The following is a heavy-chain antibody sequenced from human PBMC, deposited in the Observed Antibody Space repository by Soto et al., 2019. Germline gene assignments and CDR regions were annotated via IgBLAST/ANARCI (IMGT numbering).Heavy chain of an antibody. CDR3: ARDLWGYCGTDCYPLDV. V-gene: IGHV4-59*01. D-gene: IGHD2-21*02. CDR1: GGSISSYY. Sequence: PSETLSLTCTVSGGSISSYYWSWIRQPPGKGLEWIGYMYSTGSTVYNPSLKSRVTISVDTSKNQFSLKLNAVTAADTAVYYCARDLWGYCGTDCYPLDVWGQGTTVTVS. J-gene: IGHJ6*02. CDR2: MYSTGST.